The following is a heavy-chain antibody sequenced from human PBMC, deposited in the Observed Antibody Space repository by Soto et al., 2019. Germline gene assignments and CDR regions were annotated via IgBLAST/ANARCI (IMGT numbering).Heavy chain of an antibody. V-gene: IGHV3-49*04. D-gene: IGHD6-6*01. J-gene: IGHJ4*02. CDR2: IRSKAYGGTT. Sequence: GGSLRLSCTASGFTFGDYAMSWVRQAPGKGLEWVGFIRSKAYGGTTEYAASVKGRFTISRDDSKSIAYLQMNSLKTEDTAVYYCTRIGGQLVRDYWGQGTLVTVS. CDR1: GFTFGDYA. CDR3: TRIGGQLVRDY.